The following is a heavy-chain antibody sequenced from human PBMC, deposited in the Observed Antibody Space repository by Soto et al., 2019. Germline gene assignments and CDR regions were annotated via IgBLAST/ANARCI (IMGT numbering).Heavy chain of an antibody. CDR1: GDTFTSYY. D-gene: IGHD6-6*01. CDR2: INPHGGST. CDR3: ARAAGAVYGLSIAGTTGWAP. V-gene: IGHV1-46*01. Sequence: QVRLVQSGAEVKEPGASVKVSCKAPGDTFTSYYMHWVRQAPGHRIERKGVINPHGGSTRFAQKFQCRVTMTRDTPNSTVYMELRGLTSEESAVYCCARAAGAVYGLSIAGTTGWAPWGQGTRVPVSS. J-gene: IGHJ5*02.